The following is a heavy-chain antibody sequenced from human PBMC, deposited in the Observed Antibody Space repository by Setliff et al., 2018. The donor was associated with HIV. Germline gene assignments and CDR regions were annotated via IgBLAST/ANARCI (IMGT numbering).Heavy chain of an antibody. V-gene: IGHV4-59*11. CDR2: ISNTGNI. CDR1: SGSISSHHY. Sequence: SETLSLTCTVSSGSISSHHYWTWIRQPPGKGLEWIGYISNTGNISYNPSLKRRVTISLDTSKKQFSLKLTSLTAADTAVYYCAREVILRVYGDYAQYHYYMDVWGKGATVTVSS. D-gene: IGHD4-17*01. J-gene: IGHJ6*03. CDR3: AREVILRVYGDYAQYHYYMDV.